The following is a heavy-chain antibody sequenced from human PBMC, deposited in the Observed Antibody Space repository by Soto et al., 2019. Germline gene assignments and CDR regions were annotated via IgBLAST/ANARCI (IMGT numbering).Heavy chain of an antibody. J-gene: IGHJ6*02. CDR3: ARENWFGDPEKTDHYYYYYYGMDV. CDR1: GYSFTSYW. V-gene: IGHV5-51*01. D-gene: IGHD3-10*01. CDR2: IYPGDSDT. Sequence: PGESLKISCKGSGYSFTSYWIGWVRQMPGKGLEWMGIIYPGDSDTRYSPSFQGQVTISADKSISTAYLQWSSLKASDTAMYYCARENWFGDPEKTDHYYYYYYGMDVWGQGTTVTVSS.